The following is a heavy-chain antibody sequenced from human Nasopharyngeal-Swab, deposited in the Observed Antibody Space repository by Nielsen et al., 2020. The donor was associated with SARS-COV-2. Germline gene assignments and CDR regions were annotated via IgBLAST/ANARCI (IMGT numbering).Heavy chain of an antibody. J-gene: IGHJ4*02. Sequence: REGLEWMGWMNPNSGNTGYAQKFQGRVTMTRNTSISTAYMELSSLRSEDTAVYYCARDLGYSGYDWGYWGQGTLVTVSS. V-gene: IGHV1-8*01. CDR3: ARDLGYSGYDWGY. CDR2: MNPNSGNT. D-gene: IGHD5-12*01.